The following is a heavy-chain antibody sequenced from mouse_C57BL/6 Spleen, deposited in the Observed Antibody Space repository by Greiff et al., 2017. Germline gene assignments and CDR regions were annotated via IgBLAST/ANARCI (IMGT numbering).Heavy chain of an antibody. J-gene: IGHJ1*03. CDR1: GFTFSSYG. D-gene: IGHD2-5*01. CDR3: ARPYYSNFDWYFDV. Sequence: EVHLVESGGDLVKPGGSLKLSCAASGFTFSSYGMSWVRQTPDKRLEWVATISSGGSYTYYPDSVKGRFTISRDNAKNTLYLQMSSLKSEDTAMYYCARPYYSNFDWYFDVWGTGTTVTVSS. V-gene: IGHV5-6*01. CDR2: ISSGGSYT.